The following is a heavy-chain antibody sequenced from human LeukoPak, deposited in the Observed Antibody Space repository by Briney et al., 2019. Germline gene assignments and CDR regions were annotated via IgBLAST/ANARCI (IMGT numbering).Heavy chain of an antibody. CDR3: AKDGRNYYDSSGYQGY. Sequence: GGSLRLSCAASGFTFSSYAMSWVRQAPGKGLEWVANIKQDGSEKYYVDSVKGRFTISRDNSKNTLYLQMNSLRAEDTAVYYCAKDGRNYYDSSGYQGYWGQGTLVTVSS. CDR2: IKQDGSEK. J-gene: IGHJ4*02. V-gene: IGHV3-7*03. D-gene: IGHD3-22*01. CDR1: GFTFSSYA.